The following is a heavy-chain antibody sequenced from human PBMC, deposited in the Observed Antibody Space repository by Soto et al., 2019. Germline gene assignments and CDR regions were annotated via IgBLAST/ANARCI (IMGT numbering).Heavy chain of an antibody. CDR1: GFTFSSYA. CDR2: ISYDGSNK. Sequence: GGSLRLSCAASGFTFSSYAMHWVRQAPGKGLEWVAVISYDGSNKYYADSVKGRFTISRDNSKNTLYLQMNSLRAEDTAVYYCASGAPGYSFDYSGQGTLVTVSS. CDR3: ASGAPGYSFDY. J-gene: IGHJ4*02. V-gene: IGHV3-30-3*01. D-gene: IGHD1-26*01.